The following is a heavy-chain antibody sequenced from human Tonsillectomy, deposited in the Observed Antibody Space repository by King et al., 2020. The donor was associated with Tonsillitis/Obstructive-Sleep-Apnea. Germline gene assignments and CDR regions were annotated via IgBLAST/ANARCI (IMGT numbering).Heavy chain of an antibody. D-gene: IGHD4-23*01. Sequence: VQLQQWGAGLLKPSETLSLTCAVYGGSFSGYYWSWIRQPPGKGLEWIGEINHSGSTNYNPSLKSRVTISVDTSKNQFSLKLSSVTAADTAVYYCARGGGFRRGLKWYYWGQGTLVTVSS. J-gene: IGHJ4*02. CDR2: INHSGST. CDR1: GGSFSGYY. V-gene: IGHV4-34*01. CDR3: ARGGGFRRGLKWYY.